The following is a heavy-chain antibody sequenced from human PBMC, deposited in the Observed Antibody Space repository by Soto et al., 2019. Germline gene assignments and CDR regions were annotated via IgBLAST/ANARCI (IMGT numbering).Heavy chain of an antibody. CDR1: GYTFTGYY. Sequence: SVKVSCKASGYTFTGYYMHWVRQAPGQGLEWMGWINPNSGGTNYAQKFQGRVTMTRDTSISTAYMELSRLRSDDTAAYYCARSRGYSYGRLFDYWGQGTLVTVSS. CDR2: INPNSGGT. D-gene: IGHD5-18*01. V-gene: IGHV1-2*02. CDR3: ARSRGYSYGRLFDY. J-gene: IGHJ4*02.